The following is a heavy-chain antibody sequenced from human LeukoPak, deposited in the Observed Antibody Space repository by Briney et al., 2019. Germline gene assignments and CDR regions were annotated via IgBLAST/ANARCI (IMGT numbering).Heavy chain of an antibody. V-gene: IGHV3-23*01. Sequence: PGGSLRLSCAASGFTFSSNAMTWVRQAPGKGLEWVSAISGSGGSTYYADSVKGRFTISRDNSKNTLYLQMNSLRAEDTAVYYCARARGAVKHAFDIWGQGTMVTVSS. J-gene: IGHJ3*02. CDR2: ISGSGGST. CDR1: GFTFSSNA. CDR3: ARARGAVKHAFDI. D-gene: IGHD4/OR15-4a*01.